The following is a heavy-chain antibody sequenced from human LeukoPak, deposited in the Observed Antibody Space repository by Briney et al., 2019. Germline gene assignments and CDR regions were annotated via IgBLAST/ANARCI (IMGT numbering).Heavy chain of an antibody. Sequence: SETLSLTCGVSGGSISSTNWWSWVRPPPGQGLEWIGEISLTGETNYNPSLNGGVTMSLDEPRTQLSLDLTSVTAADTAIYYCSSESGAFCPFGYWGQGTLVIVPP. J-gene: IGHJ4*02. CDR3: SSESGAFCPFGY. CDR1: GGSISSTNW. V-gene: IGHV4-4*02. CDR2: ISLTGET. D-gene: IGHD1-26*01.